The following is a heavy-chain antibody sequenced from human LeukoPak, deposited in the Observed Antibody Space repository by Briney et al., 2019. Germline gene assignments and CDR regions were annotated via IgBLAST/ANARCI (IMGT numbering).Heavy chain of an antibody. V-gene: IGHV3-7*01. CDR1: GFTFSTYW. J-gene: IGHJ4*02. Sequence: PAGSLRLSCAASGFTFSTYWMDWVRQAPGKGLGWVGNIKPDGSEKYYVDSVKGRFTISRDNAKNTLYLQMNSLRAEDTAVYYCARDGGNLVTNMFGPLDYWGQGTLVTVSS. CDR2: IKPDGSEK. D-gene: IGHD2-8*01. CDR3: ARDGGNLVTNMFGPLDY.